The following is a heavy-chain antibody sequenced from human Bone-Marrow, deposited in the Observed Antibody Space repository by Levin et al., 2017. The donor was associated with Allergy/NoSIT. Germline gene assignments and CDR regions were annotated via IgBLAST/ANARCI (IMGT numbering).Heavy chain of an antibody. D-gene: IGHD6-13*01. CDR1: GGTFSSYA. CDR2: IIPIFGTA. V-gene: IGHV1-69*13. Sequence: ASVKVSCKASGGTFSSYAISWVRQAPGQGLEWMGGIIPIFGTANYAQKFQGRVTITADESTSTAYMELSSLRSEDTAVYYCARCRPSSSWGDYYYYYGMDVWGQGTTVTVSS. J-gene: IGHJ6*02. CDR3: ARCRPSSSWGDYYYYYGMDV.